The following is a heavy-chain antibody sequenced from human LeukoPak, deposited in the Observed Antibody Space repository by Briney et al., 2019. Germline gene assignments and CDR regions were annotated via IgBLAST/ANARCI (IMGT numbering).Heavy chain of an antibody. Sequence: SQTLSLTCTVSGGSISSGSYYWSWIRQPAGKGLEWIGRIYTSGSTNYNPSLKSRVTISVDTSKNQFSLKLSSVTAADTAVYYCALQFWGSGSYPSLYAFYVWGQGTMVTVSS. CDR2: IYTSGST. V-gene: IGHV4-61*02. CDR1: GGSISSGSYY. D-gene: IGHD3-10*01. CDR3: ALQFWGSGSYPSLYAFYV. J-gene: IGHJ3*01.